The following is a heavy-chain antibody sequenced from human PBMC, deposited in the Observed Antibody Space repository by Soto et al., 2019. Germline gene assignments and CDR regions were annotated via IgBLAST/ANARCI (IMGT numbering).Heavy chain of an antibody. CDR2: ISSSGSTI. J-gene: IGHJ4*02. V-gene: IGHV3-11*01. Sequence: GGSLRLSYAASGFTFSDYYMSWIRQAPGKGLEWFSYISSSGSTIYYADSVKGRFTISRDNAKNSLYLQMNSLRAEDTAVYYCARDPTAYYDFWSGSYNYFDYWGQGTLVTVSS. D-gene: IGHD3-3*01. CDR3: ARDPTAYYDFWSGSYNYFDY. CDR1: GFTFSDYY.